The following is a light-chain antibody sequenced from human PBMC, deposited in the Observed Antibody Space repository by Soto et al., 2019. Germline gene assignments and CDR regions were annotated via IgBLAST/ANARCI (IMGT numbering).Light chain of an antibody. V-gene: IGKV3-11*01. Sequence: EIGLTQSPATLSLSPGERATLSCRASQSVSRYLAWYQQKPGQAPRLLIHDTSTRATGVPDTFSGSGSGTEFTLSISSLEPEDSAMYYCQQRFSWPPTFGGGTHVAIK. CDR2: DTS. CDR1: QSVSRY. CDR3: QQRFSWPPT. J-gene: IGKJ4*01.